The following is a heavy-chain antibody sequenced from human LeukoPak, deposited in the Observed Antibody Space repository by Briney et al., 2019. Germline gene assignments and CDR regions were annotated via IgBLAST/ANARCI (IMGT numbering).Heavy chain of an antibody. CDR2: IYHSGST. Sequence: SSETLSLTCTVSGGSISSYYWSWIRQPPGKGLEWIGYIYHSGSTYYNPSLKSRVTISVDRSKNQFSLKLSSVTAADTAVYYCAASYSSGLSMDYWGQGTLVTVSS. J-gene: IGHJ4*02. D-gene: IGHD6-19*01. CDR1: GGSISSYY. V-gene: IGHV4-59*04. CDR3: AASYSSGLSMDY.